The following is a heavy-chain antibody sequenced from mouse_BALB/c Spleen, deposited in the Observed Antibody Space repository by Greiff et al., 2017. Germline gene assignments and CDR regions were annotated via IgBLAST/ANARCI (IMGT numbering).Heavy chain of an antibody. D-gene: IGHD2-10*02. J-gene: IGHJ3*01. CDR1: GFTFSSFG. V-gene: IGHV5-17*02. CDR3: ARGKYDSAWFAY. Sequence: EVQRVESGGGLVKPGGSLKLSCAASGFTFSSFGMHWVRQAPEKGLEWVAYISSGSSTIYYADTVKGRFTISRDNPKNTLFLQMTSLRSEDTAMYYCARGKYDSAWFAYWGQGTLVTVSA. CDR2: ISSGSSTI.